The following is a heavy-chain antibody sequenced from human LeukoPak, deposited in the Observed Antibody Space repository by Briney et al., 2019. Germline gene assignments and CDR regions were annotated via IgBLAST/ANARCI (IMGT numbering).Heavy chain of an antibody. D-gene: IGHD3-22*01. J-gene: IGHJ4*02. CDR1: GGTFSSYA. Sequence: ASVKVSCKASGGTFSSYAISWVRQAPGQGLEWMGGIIPIFGTANYAQKFQGRVTITADKSTSTAYMELSSLRSEDTAVYYCARVRSIIRQYYYDSSGYHFDYWGQGTLVTVSS. CDR3: ARVRSIIRQYYYDSSGYHFDY. V-gene: IGHV1-69*06. CDR2: IIPIFGTA.